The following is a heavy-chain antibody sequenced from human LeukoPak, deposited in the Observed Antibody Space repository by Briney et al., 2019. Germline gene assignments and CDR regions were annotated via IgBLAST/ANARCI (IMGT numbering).Heavy chain of an antibody. Sequence: PSETLSLTCTVSRASINNNFWTWIRPPPGKGLEWIGYIYSSGSAKYNPSLKSRVIISGDTSKNQISLHLTSVTAADTAVYFCARHRDYYDTWGHGTLVTVSS. CDR3: ARHRDYYDT. D-gene: IGHD3-22*01. J-gene: IGHJ4*01. CDR2: IYSSGSA. CDR1: RASINNNF. V-gene: IGHV4-59*08.